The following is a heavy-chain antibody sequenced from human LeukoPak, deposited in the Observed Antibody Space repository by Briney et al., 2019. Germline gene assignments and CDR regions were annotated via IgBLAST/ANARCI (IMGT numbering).Heavy chain of an antibody. V-gene: IGHV4-34*01. CDR1: GGSFTGYY. J-gene: IGHJ4*02. CDR3: ARGGGSGWYVDY. D-gene: IGHD6-19*01. Sequence: SETLSLTCAVYGGSFTGYYWSWIRQPPGKGLKWIGEINHSGSTNYNPSVKSRVTISVDTSKNQFSLKLSSATAADTAVYYCARGGGSGWYVDYWGQGTLVTVSS. CDR2: INHSGST.